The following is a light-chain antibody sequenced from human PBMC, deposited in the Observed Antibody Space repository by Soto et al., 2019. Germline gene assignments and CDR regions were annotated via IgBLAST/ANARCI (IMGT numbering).Light chain of an antibody. V-gene: IGKV1-9*01. CDR3: KQVYVYPST. J-gene: IGKJ4*01. CDR1: QGISSY. CDR2: AAS. Sequence: DIQLTQSPSSVSASVGDRVTLTCRASQGISSYLGWYQQKPGKAPNLLIYAASTLQSGVPSRFSGGGSGTDFTLTISSLQPEEFATYYCKQVYVYPSTVGGGNKVAIK.